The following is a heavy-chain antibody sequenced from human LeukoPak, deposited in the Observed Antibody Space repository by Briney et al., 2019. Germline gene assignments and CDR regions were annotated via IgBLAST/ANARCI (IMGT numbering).Heavy chain of an antibody. Sequence: PGGSLRLSCAASGFTFSSYRMHWVRHTPGKGLVWVSRIKGDGSSTSYADSVKGRFTISRDNAKNTLYLQMNSLRAEDTAVHYCARDGYSFGHDFDYWGQGTLVTVSS. CDR1: GFTFSSYR. CDR2: IKGDGSST. V-gene: IGHV3-74*01. D-gene: IGHD5-18*01. J-gene: IGHJ4*02. CDR3: ARDGYSFGHDFDY.